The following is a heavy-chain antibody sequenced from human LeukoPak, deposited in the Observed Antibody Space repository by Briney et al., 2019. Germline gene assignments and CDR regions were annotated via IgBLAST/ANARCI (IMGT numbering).Heavy chain of an antibody. D-gene: IGHD6-13*01. CDR1: GGSINSDGYY. V-gene: IGHV4-31*03. Sequence: SQTLSLTCTVSGGSINSDGYYWTWIRQHPGKGLEWIGYTYYSGSPDYNPSLKSRVTISVDTSKNQFSLKLTYVTDADTAVYYCARGTQGYTRGSWHYGMDVWGQGTTVTVSS. CDR2: TYYSGSP. J-gene: IGHJ6*02. CDR3: ARGTQGYTRGSWHYGMDV.